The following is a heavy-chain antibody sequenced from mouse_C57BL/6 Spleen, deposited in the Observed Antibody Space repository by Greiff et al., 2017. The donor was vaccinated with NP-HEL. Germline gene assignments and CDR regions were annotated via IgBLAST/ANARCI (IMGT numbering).Heavy chain of an antibody. J-gene: IGHJ1*03. CDR2: INPNNGGT. D-gene: IGHD1-1*01. Sequence: VQLQQSGPELVKPGASVKIPCKASGYTFTDYNMDWVKQSHGKSLEWIGDINPNNGGTIYNQKFKGKATLTVDKSSSTAYMELRSLTSEDTAVYYCARSDSYYGSSDWYFDVWGTGTTVTVSS. CDR1: GYTFTDYN. V-gene: IGHV1-18*01. CDR3: ARSDSYYGSSDWYFDV.